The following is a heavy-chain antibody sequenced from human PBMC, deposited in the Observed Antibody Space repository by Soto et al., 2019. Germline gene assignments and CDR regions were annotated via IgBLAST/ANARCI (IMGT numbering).Heavy chain of an antibody. CDR3: ARRSDRGYGYGPDY. D-gene: IGHD5-18*01. J-gene: IGHJ4*02. Sequence: GESLKISCKASGYSFTRYWISWVRQMPGKGLEWMGRLDPSDSYTSYSPSFQGHVTISTDKSISTAYLQWSSLKASDSAMYYCARRSDRGYGYGPDYWGQGTLVTVSS. V-gene: IGHV5-10-1*01. CDR1: GYSFTRYW. CDR2: LDPSDSYT.